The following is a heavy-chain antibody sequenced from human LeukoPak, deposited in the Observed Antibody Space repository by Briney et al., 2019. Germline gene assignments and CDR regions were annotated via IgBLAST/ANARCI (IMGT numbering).Heavy chain of an antibody. V-gene: IGHV4-30-2*01. CDR3: ARGKAVPVGDY. D-gene: IGHD4-23*01. CDR1: GGSISSGGYY. CDR2: IYHSGST. J-gene: IGHJ4*02. Sequence: PSETLSLTCTVSGGSISSGGYYWSWIRQPPGKGLEWIGYIYHSGSTYYNPSLKSRVTISVDRSKNQFSLKLSSVTAADTAVYYCARGKAVPVGDYWGQGTLVTVSS.